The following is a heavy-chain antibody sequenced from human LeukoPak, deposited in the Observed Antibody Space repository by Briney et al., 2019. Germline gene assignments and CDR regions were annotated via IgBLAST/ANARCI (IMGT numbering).Heavy chain of an antibody. J-gene: IGHJ6*02. Sequence: ASVKVSCKASGYTFTSYYMHWVRQAPGQGLEWMGIINPSGGSTSYAQKFQGRVTMTRDTSTSTVYMELSSLRSEDTAVYYCARDLLAPCGGSCYSDGYYYYGMDVWGQGTTVTVSS. CDR3: ARDLLAPCGGSCYSDGYYYYGMDV. CDR2: INPSGGST. CDR1: GYTFTSYY. D-gene: IGHD2-15*01. V-gene: IGHV1-46*01.